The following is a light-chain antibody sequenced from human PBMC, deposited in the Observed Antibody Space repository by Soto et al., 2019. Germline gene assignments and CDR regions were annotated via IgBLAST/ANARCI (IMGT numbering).Light chain of an antibody. CDR3: QSYDSSLSGVV. V-gene: IGLV1-40*01. CDR2: GNS. CDR1: SSNIGAGYD. Sequence: QSVLTQPPSVSGAPGQRVTISCTGSSSNIGAGYDVHWYQQLPGTPPKLLIYGNSNRPSWVPDRFSGSKSVTSASLAITGLQAEDEADYYCQSYDSSLSGVVFGGGTKVTVL. J-gene: IGLJ2*01.